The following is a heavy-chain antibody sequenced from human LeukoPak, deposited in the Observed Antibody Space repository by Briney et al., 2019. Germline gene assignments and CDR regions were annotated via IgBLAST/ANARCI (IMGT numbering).Heavy chain of an antibody. D-gene: IGHD2-15*01. CDR1: GYSITSGYY. CDR3: ARAMSYSQHFFDY. CDR2: IHHSGNT. Sequence: SETLSLTCAVSGYSITSGYYWGWIRQSPGKELEGIGNIHHSGNTYYNPSLKSRVTISVDTSKNQFFLKLSSVTAADTAMYYCARAMSYSQHFFDYWGQGTLVTVSS. J-gene: IGHJ4*02. V-gene: IGHV4-38-2*01.